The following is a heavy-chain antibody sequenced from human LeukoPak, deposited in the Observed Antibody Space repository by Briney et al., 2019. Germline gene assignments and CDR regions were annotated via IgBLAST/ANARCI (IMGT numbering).Heavy chain of an antibody. D-gene: IGHD3-3*01. Sequence: GRSLRLSCAASGFTFSSYAMHWVRQAPGKGLEWVAVISYDGSNKYYADSVKGRFTISRDNSKNTLYLQMNSLRAEDTAVYYCARGPYYDSWSGAGYWGQGTLVTVSS. J-gene: IGHJ4*02. CDR2: ISYDGSNK. V-gene: IGHV3-30-3*01. CDR1: GFTFSSYA. CDR3: ARGPYYDSWSGAGY.